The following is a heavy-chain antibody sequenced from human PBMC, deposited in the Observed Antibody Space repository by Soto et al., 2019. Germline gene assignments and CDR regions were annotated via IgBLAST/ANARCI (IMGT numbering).Heavy chain of an antibody. Sequence: SLRLSCAASGFTFSSFFMHWVRQVPGEGLEWVSRISGDGGTISYADSVKGRFTISRDNAKNTLYLQMNSLRDEDTAVYYCARTYVSEIACLDPWGQGTLVTVSS. J-gene: IGHJ5*02. V-gene: IGHV3-74*01. CDR2: ISGDGGTI. CDR3: ARTYVSEIACLDP. D-gene: IGHD3-22*01. CDR1: GFTFSSFF.